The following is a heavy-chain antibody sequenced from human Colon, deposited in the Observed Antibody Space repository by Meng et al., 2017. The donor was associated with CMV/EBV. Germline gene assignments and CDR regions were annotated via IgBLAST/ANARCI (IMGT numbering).Heavy chain of an antibody. CDR3: TRGLRGPDY. J-gene: IGHJ4*02. D-gene: IGHD3-10*01. Sequence: WVRQTPGKGLEWVSRVNNDGRNTVYADSVKGRFTISRDNAKDTLFLQMNSLRAEDTAVYYCTRGLRGPDYWGQGSLVTVSS. V-gene: IGHV3-74*01. CDR2: VNNDGRNT.